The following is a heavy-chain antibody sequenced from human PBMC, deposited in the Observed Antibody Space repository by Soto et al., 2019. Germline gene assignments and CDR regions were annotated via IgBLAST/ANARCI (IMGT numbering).Heavy chain of an antibody. D-gene: IGHD4-17*01. Sequence: QVQLQESGPGLVKPSQTLSLTCTVSGGSISSGGYYWGWLRQHPGKGLECMGYIYYSGSTYYNPSLKSRITISVDTSKNQFSLNLSSVTAADTAVYYCARGDYGDYFDYWGQGALVTVSS. CDR2: IYYSGST. CDR3: ARGDYGDYFDY. V-gene: IGHV4-31*03. J-gene: IGHJ4*02. CDR1: GGSISSGGYY.